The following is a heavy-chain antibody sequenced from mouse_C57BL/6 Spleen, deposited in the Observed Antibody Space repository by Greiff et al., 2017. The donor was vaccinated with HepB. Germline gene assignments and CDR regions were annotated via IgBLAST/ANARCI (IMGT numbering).Heavy chain of an antibody. D-gene: IGHD1-1*01. CDR1: GFTFNTYA. V-gene: IGHV10-3*01. J-gene: IGHJ4*01. CDR3: VRDLDYYGSSDAMDY. Sequence: VQLVESGGGLVQPKGSLKLSCAASGFTFNTYAMHWVRQAPGKGLEWVARIRSKSSNYATYYADSVKDRFTISRDDSQSMHYLQMNNLKTEDTAMYYCVRDLDYYGSSDAMDYWGQGTSVTVSS. CDR2: IRSKSSNYAT.